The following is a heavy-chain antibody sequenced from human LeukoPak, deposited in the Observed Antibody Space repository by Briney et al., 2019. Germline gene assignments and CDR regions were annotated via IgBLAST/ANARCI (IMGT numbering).Heavy chain of an antibody. CDR3: ARETQQWPSKYDY. CDR2: ISSSSSYI. CDR1: GVTFSSYS. D-gene: IGHD6-19*01. Sequence: QPGGSLRLSCAASGVTFSSYSMNWVRQAPGKGLEWVSSISSSSSYIYYADSVKGRFTISRDNAKNSLYLQMNSLRAEDTAVYYCARETQQWPSKYDYWGQGTLVTVSS. J-gene: IGHJ4*02. V-gene: IGHV3-21*01.